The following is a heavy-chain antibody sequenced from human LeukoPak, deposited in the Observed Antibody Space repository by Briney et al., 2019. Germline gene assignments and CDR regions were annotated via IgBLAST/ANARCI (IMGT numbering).Heavy chain of an antibody. Sequence: GGSLRLSCSASGFSFSNYDMHWVRQSPGKGLEYVSAISSNVCSTYYADSVKCRLTFSRDNSKNTLYLHMSSLRPEDTAVYFCVKDIMGSTDYYYGLDVWGQGTTVTVSS. J-gene: IGHJ6*02. CDR3: VKDIMGSTDYYYGLDV. V-gene: IGHV3-64D*06. CDR2: ISSNVCST. CDR1: GFSFSNYD. D-gene: IGHD3-10*01.